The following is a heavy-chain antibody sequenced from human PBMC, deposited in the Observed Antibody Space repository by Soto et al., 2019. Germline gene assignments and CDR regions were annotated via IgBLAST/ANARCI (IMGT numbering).Heavy chain of an antibody. D-gene: IGHD2-15*01. CDR3: AHAGDSDLLTFDP. CDR2: IYWDDDK. CDR1: GFSLSTYHMG. Sequence: QITLKASSPTLVRPAQTRTLTCDFSGFSLSTYHMGVVWTRQPPGKALEWLALIYWDDDKRYSPSLKDRLAIFKDFSSNQVVLTINNMYPVDTATYFCAHAGDSDLLTFDPLGPGSLVTVSS. J-gene: IGHJ5*02. V-gene: IGHV2-5*02.